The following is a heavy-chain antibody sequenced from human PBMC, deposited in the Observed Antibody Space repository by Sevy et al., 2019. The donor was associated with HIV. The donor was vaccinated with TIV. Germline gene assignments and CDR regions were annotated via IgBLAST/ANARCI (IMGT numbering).Heavy chain of an antibody. CDR3: AREGVTIFGYYGMDV. J-gene: IGHJ6*02. CDR1: GYTFTSYA. CDR2: INTNTGNP. Sequence: ASLKVSCKASGYTFTSYAMNWVRQAPGQGLEWMGWINTNTGNPTYAQGFTGRFVFSLDTSVSTAYLQISSLKAEDTAVYYCAREGVTIFGYYGMDVWGQGTTVTVSS. D-gene: IGHD3-3*01. V-gene: IGHV7-4-1*02.